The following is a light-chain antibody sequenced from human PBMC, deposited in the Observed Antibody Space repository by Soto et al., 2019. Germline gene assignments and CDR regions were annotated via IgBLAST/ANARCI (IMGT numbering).Light chain of an antibody. V-gene: IGLV2-14*01. CDR2: EVS. Sequence: QSVLTQPASVSGSPGRSITISCTGTSSEVGGYNYVSWYQQHPGKAPKLMIYEVSNRPSGVSNRFSGSKSGNTASLTISGLQAEDEADYYCSSYTSSSTLGVFGGGTNVTVL. CDR3: SSYTSSSTLGV. CDR1: SSEVGGYNY. J-gene: IGLJ3*02.